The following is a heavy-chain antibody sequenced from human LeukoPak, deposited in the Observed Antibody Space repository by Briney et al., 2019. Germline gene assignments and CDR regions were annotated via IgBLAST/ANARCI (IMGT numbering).Heavy chain of an antibody. J-gene: IGHJ4*02. CDR1: GGSLSSYY. CDR2: IYYSGST. Sequence: SETLSLTCTVSGGSLSSYYWSWVRQPPGKGLEWIGYIYYSGSTNYNPSLKSRVTISLDTSKNQFSLKLSSVTAADTAVYYCARGGGSRDGYNFDYWGQGTLVTVSS. D-gene: IGHD5-24*01. V-gene: IGHV4-59*01. CDR3: ARGGGSRDGYNFDY.